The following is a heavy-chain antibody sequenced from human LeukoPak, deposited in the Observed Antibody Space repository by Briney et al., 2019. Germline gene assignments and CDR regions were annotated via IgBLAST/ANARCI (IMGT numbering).Heavy chain of an antibody. D-gene: IGHD4-17*01. CDR3: ARGPDYGDPYFDY. J-gene: IGHJ4*02. CDR1: GCSISSYY. V-gene: IGHV4-59*01. CDR2: IYDRGST. Sequence: SETLSLTCTVSGCSISSYYWSWMRRPPRGGGVWSVYIYDRGSTNYIPSLQIRVTISVDTSKNQFSLKLSSVTAADTAVYYCARGPDYGDPYFDYWGQGTLVTVSS.